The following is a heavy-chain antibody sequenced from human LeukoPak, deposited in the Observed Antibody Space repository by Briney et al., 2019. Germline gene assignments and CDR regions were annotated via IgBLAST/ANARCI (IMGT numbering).Heavy chain of an antibody. D-gene: IGHD3-22*01. J-gene: IGHJ5*02. CDR1: GASIGTYY. CDR2: IYYSGST. Sequence: SETLSLTCSVSGASIGTYYWSWIRQPPGKGLEWIGDIYYSGSTTYNPSLKSRINMSINTSKNQFSLKLNSVTAADTAVYFCANRGYYHKWFDPWGQGTLVTVSS. CDR3: ANRGYYHKWFDP. V-gene: IGHV4-59*01.